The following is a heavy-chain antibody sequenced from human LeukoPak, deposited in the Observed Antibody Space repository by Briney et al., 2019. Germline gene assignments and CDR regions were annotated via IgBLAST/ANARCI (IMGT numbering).Heavy chain of an antibody. CDR3: ARDFLTNTFDI. V-gene: IGHV3-66*01. CDR2: MYSGGST. Sequence: PGGSLRLSCAGSGFTVSSNYMSWVRQAPGKGLEWVSLMYSGGSTYYADSVKGTFTISRDKSKNTLYLQMNSLRAGDTAVYYCARDFLTNTFDIWGQGTMVTVSS. J-gene: IGHJ3*02. D-gene: IGHD2-8*01. CDR1: GFTVSSNY.